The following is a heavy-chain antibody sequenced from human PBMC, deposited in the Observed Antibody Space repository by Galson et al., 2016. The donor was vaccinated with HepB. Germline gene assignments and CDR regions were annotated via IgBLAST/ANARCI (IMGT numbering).Heavy chain of an antibody. CDR3: AREPVRLDDLLTGPPKNPDY. V-gene: IGHV3-30-3*01. CDR2: ISFDGTNA. D-gene: IGHD3-9*01. CDR1: GFTLSTYA. Sequence: SLRLSCPPSGFTLSTYAMHWVRQAPGKGLEWLALISFDGTNAYYPDSMKGRFTISRDNSMNTLYLQMSSLKVEDTAVYYCAREPVRLDDLLTGPPKNPDYWGQGTLVTVSS. J-gene: IGHJ4*02.